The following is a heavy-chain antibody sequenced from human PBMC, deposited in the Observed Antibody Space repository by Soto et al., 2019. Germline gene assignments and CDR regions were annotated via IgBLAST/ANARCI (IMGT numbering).Heavy chain of an antibody. J-gene: IGHJ4*02. CDR3: AKGEDYYDSSGYAN. CDR2: ISWDGGST. Sequence: GGSLRLSCAASGFTFDDYTMHWVRQAPGKGLEWVSLISWDGGSTYYADSVKGRFTISRDNSKNSLYLQMNSLRTEDTALYYCAKGEDYYDSSGYANWGQGTLVTVSS. D-gene: IGHD3-22*01. V-gene: IGHV3-43*01. CDR1: GFTFDDYT.